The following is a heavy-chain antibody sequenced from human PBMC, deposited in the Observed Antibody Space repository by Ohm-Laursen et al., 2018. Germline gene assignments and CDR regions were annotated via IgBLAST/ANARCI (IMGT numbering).Heavy chain of an antibody. D-gene: IGHD2-21*02. Sequence: GSLRLSCTTAGFTFSSYAMSWVRQAPGKGLEWVSAISTSGDITNYADSVKGRFTISRDNSRNTLDLQMNSLRAEDTAIYYCARGTPCGGDCYVFFGYWGQGTLVTVSP. CDR2: ISTSGDIT. CDR1: GFTFSSYA. CDR3: ARGTPCGGDCYVFFGY. J-gene: IGHJ4*02. V-gene: IGHV3-23*01.